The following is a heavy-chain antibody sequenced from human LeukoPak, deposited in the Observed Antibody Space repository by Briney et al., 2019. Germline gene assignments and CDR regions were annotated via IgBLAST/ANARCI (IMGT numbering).Heavy chain of an antibody. CDR3: AKDRVMITFGGVIAY. CDR1: GFTFSSYA. J-gene: IGHJ4*02. Sequence: GRSLRLSCAASGFTFSSYAMHWVRQAPGKGLEWVAVISYDGSNKYYADSVKGRFTISRDNSKNTLYLQMNSLRAEDTAVYYCAKDRVMITFGGVIAYWGQGTLVTVSS. V-gene: IGHV3-30-3*01. D-gene: IGHD3-16*02. CDR2: ISYDGSNK.